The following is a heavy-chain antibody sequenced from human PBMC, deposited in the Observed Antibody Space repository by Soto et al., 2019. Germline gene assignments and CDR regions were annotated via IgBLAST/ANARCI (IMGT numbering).Heavy chain of an antibody. D-gene: IGHD4-17*01. CDR2: ISWNSGSI. Sequence: GGSLRLSCAASGFTFDDYAMHWVRQAPGKGLEWVSGISWNSGSIGYADSVKGRFTISRDNAKNSLYLQMNSLRAEDTALYYCAKEATHDYGDYAGVFDYWGQGTLVTVSS. CDR3: AKEATHDYGDYAGVFDY. CDR1: GFTFDDYA. J-gene: IGHJ4*02. V-gene: IGHV3-9*01.